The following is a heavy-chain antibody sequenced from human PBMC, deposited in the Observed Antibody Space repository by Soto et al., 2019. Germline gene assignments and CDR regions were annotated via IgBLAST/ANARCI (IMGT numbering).Heavy chain of an antibody. Sequence: GASVKVSCKASGGTFSSYAISWVRQAPGQGLEWMGGIIPIFGTANYAQKFQGRVTITADKSTSTAYMELSSLRSEDTAVYYCAALHTYYDFWSGYRDFDYWGQGTLVTVSS. CDR3: AALHTYYDFWSGYRDFDY. CDR1: GGTFSSYA. V-gene: IGHV1-69*06. J-gene: IGHJ4*02. CDR2: IIPIFGTA. D-gene: IGHD3-3*01.